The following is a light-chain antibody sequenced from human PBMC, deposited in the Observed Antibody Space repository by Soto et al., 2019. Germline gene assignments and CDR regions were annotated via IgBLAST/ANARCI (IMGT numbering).Light chain of an antibody. J-gene: IGLJ1*01. V-gene: IGLV2-8*01. CDR3: SSYAGSNNFV. Sequence: QPVLTQPPSASGSPGQSVTISSTGTSSDVGGYNYVSWYQQHLGKAPKLMIYEVSKQPSGVTDRFSGSKSCNTASLTVSGLEAEDEADYYCSSYAGSNNFVFGTGTKVTVL. CDR1: SSDVGGYNY. CDR2: EVS.